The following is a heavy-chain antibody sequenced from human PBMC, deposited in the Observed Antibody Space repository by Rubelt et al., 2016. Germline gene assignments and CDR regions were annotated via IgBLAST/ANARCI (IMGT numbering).Heavy chain of an antibody. CDR3: ARDRFFGAFDM. Sequence: GGSLRLSCAASGFSFSSSWMTWVRQAPGKGLEWVANIKQDGTEKYYVDSVKGRFTISRDNAKNSLYLLMNSLRAEDTAVYHCARDRFFGAFDMWGQGTMVTVSS. D-gene: IGHD3-3*01. CDR2: IKQDGTEK. CDR1: GFSFSSSW. J-gene: IGHJ3*02. V-gene: IGHV3-7*01.